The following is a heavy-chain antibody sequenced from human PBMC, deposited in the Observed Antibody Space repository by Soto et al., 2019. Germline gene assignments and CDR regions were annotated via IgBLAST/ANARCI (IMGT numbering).Heavy chain of an antibody. D-gene: IGHD2-21*02. Sequence: PGGSLRLSCAASGFTFSGSAMHWVRQASGKGLEWVGRIRSKANSYATAYAASVKGRFTISRDDSKNTAYLQMNSLKTEDTAVYYCTRLGDPTFYYYYGMDVWGQGTTVTVSS. V-gene: IGHV3-73*01. CDR1: GFTFSGSA. CDR3: TRLGDPTFYYYYGMDV. J-gene: IGHJ6*02. CDR2: IRSKANSYAT.